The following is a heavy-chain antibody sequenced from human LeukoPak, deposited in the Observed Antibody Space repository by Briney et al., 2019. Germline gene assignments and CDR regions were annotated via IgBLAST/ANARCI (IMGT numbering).Heavy chain of an antibody. J-gene: IGHJ4*02. CDR1: GFTFSTYW. V-gene: IGHV3-74*01. CDR3: ARDYGEGGYYFDY. CDR2: ISSDGSGT. D-gene: IGHD4-17*01. Sequence: PGGSLRLSCAASGFTFSTYWMHWVRQAPGKGLVWLSRISSDGSGTNYADSVKGRFTISRDNAKNTLYLQMNSLRAEDTAVYYCARDYGEGGYYFDYWGQGTLVTVSS.